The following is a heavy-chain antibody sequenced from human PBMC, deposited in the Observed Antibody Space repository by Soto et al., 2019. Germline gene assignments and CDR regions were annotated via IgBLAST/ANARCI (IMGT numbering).Heavy chain of an antibody. CDR3: AKGEGGYYYYYYYLDV. V-gene: IGHV3-23*01. J-gene: IGHJ6*03. CDR2: ISGSGGTT. D-gene: IGHD1-26*01. CDR1: GFTFSSYA. Sequence: GGSLRLSCAASGFTFSSYAMSWVRQAPGKGLEWVSAISGSGGTTYYADSVKGRFTISRDNSKNTLYLEMNSLRAEDTAVYYGAKGEGGYYYYYYYLDVWGKGTTVTVSS.